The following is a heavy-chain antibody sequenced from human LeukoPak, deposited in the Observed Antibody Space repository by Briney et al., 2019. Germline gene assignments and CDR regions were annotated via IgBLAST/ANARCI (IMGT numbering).Heavy chain of an antibody. D-gene: IGHD3-10*01. CDR3: ARIESDSGSYYNSASDL. CDR1: GFTFSSYA. CDR2: ISISANVK. J-gene: IGHJ3*01. V-gene: IGHV3-48*02. Sequence: GGPLRLSCAASGFTFSSYAMNWVRQAPGKGLEWISYISISANVKFYAESVKGRFTISRDTAKNSVYLQMNSLRDEDTAVYYCARIESDSGSYYNSASDLWGQGTMVTVSS.